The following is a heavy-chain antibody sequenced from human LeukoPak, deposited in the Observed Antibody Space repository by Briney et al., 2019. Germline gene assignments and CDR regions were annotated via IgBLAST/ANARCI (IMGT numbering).Heavy chain of an antibody. CDR3: AREWQGGIAAAGTRIEGDY. Sequence: GGSLRLSCAVSGFSVSGYWMTWVRQAPGKGLEWVANIKQDGREKNYVDSVKGRFTISRDNAENSLFLQMNSLRVEDTAVYYCAREWQGGIAAAGTRIEGDYWGQGTLVAVSS. J-gene: IGHJ4*02. CDR2: IKQDGREK. CDR1: GFSVSGYW. V-gene: IGHV3-7*01. D-gene: IGHD6-13*01.